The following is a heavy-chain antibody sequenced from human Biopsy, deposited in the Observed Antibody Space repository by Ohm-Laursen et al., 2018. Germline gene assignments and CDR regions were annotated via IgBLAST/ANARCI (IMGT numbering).Heavy chain of an antibody. J-gene: IGHJ5*02. Sequence: GSLRLSCTASGFTFSGHAMSWVRQAPGKGLECVSIINGGCGSTWYSDPVKGRFTISRDNSKNTLYLQMNSLRAEDTAMYYCARDLYDFCGGCPFDPWGQGTLVTVSP. D-gene: IGHD3-3*01. CDR1: GFTFSGHA. CDR3: ARDLYDFCGGCPFDP. V-gene: IGHV3-23*01. CDR2: INGGCGST.